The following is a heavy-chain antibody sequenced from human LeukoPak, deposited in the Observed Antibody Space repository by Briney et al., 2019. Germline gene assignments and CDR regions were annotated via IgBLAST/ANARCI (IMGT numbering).Heavy chain of an antibody. CDR3: ARDAQRGFDYSNSLKY. Sequence: SGGSLRLSCVASGLIFSHYGMHWVRQAPGKGLEWVAVIWSDGSNRFYAGSVKGRFTISRDNSQNTVFLQMNSLRAEDTAMYYCARDAQRGFDYSNSLKYWGHGILVTVSS. V-gene: IGHV3-33*01. CDR1: GLIFSHYG. D-gene: IGHD4-11*01. CDR2: IWSDGSNR. J-gene: IGHJ4*01.